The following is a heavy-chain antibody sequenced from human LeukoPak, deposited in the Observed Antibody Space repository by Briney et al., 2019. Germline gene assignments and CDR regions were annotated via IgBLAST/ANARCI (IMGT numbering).Heavy chain of an antibody. CDR3: ARSGCSGGSCYFDY. Sequence: SVKVSCKASGGTFSSYAISWVRQATGQGLEWMGGIIPIFGTANYAQKFQGRVTITADESTSTAYMELSSLRSEDTAVYYCARSGCSGGSCYFDYWGQGTLVTVSS. J-gene: IGHJ4*02. D-gene: IGHD2-15*01. V-gene: IGHV1-69*13. CDR2: IIPIFGTA. CDR1: GGTFSSYA.